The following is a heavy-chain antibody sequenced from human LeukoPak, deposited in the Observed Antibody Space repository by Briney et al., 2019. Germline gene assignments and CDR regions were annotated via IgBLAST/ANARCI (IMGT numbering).Heavy chain of an antibody. V-gene: IGHV1-2*04. CDR2: INLNNDDT. J-gene: IGHJ4*02. CDR1: GYTFTGYY. CDR3: ARGYYYDSSGYYQLDY. D-gene: IGHD3-22*01. Sequence: VKVSCKASGYTFTGYYMHWVRQAPGQVLEWMGWINLNNDDTNYAQKFQGWVTMTRDTSISTAYMELSRLRSDDTAVYYCARGYYYDSSGYYQLDYWGQGTLVTVSS.